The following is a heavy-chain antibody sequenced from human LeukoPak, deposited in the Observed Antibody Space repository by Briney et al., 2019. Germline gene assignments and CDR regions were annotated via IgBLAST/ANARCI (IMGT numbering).Heavy chain of an antibody. CDR1: GFTFSNYD. V-gene: IGHV3-13*04. CDR3: ARGQLRHGSGSFYVY. J-gene: IGHJ4*02. D-gene: IGHD3-10*01. CDR2: IGAAGDT. Sequence: GGSLRLSCAASGFTFSNYDMHWVRQVTGKGLEWVSAIGAAGDTYYPGSVKGRFTISRENAKNSLYLQMNSLRAGDTAVYYCARGQLRHGSGSFYVYWGQGTLVTVSS.